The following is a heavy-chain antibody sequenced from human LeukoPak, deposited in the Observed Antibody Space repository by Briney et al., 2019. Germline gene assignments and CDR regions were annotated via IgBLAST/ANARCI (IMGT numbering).Heavy chain of an antibody. CDR3: ARDTYTVLGMDV. CDR2: INPNSGGT. CDR1: GYTFTGHY. J-gene: IGHJ6*02. Sequence: ASVKVSCKASGYTFTGHYMHWVRQAPGQGLEWMGWINPNSGGTNYAQKFQGRVTMTRDTSISTAYMELSRLRSDDTAVYYCARDTYTVLGMDVWGQGTTVTVSS. D-gene: IGHD2-2*02. V-gene: IGHV1-2*02.